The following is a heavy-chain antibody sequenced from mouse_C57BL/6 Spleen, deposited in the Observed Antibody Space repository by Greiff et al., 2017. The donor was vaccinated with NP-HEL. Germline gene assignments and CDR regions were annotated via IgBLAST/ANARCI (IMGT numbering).Heavy chain of an antibody. CDR3: ARVPIGNWYFDV. J-gene: IGHJ1*03. Sequence: VQLVESEGGLVQPGSSMKLSCTASGFTFSDYYMAWVRQVPEKGLEWVANINYDGSSTYYLDSLKSRFIISRDNAKNILYLQMSSLKSEDTATYYCARVPIGNWYFDVWGTGTTVTVSS. V-gene: IGHV5-16*01. CDR1: GFTFSDYY. CDR2: INYDGSST. D-gene: IGHD2-14*01.